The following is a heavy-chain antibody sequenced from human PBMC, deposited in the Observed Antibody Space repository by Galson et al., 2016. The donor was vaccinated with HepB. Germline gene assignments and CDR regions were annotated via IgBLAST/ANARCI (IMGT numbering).Heavy chain of an antibody. CDR1: GGIFSSYA. V-gene: IGHV1-69*13. CDR2: IIRMFGPV. CDR3: ARSQIVATFTGFAY. J-gene: IGHJ4*02. D-gene: IGHD5-12*01. Sequence: QSGAEVKQPGASVKVSCKASGGIFSSYAMSWVRQAPGHGLEWMGGIIRMFGPVNYARKFQGRVTISADDSASTVYMELSGLRSDDTAVYYGARSQIVATFTGFAYWGQGTRVTVSP.